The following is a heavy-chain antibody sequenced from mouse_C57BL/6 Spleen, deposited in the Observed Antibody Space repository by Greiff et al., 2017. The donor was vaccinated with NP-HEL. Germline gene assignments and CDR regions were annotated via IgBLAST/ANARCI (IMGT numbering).Heavy chain of an antibody. V-gene: IGHV1-76*01. CDR3: ARGRLYYYGSSSYYFDY. CDR1: GYTFTDYY. Sequence: VQLQQSGAELVRPGASVKLSCKPSGYTFTDYYINWVKQRPGQGLEWIARIYPGSGNTYYNEKFKGKATLTAEKSSSTAYMQLSSLTSEDSAVYFCARGRLYYYGSSSYYFDYWGQGTTLTVSS. CDR2: IYPGSGNT. J-gene: IGHJ2*01. D-gene: IGHD1-1*01.